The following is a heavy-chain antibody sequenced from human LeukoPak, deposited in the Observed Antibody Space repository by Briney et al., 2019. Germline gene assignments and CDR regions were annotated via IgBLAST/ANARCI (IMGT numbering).Heavy chain of an antibody. D-gene: IGHD3/OR15-3a*01. Sequence: GGSLRLSCAASGFTFSNYAMSWVRQAPGKGLEWVSTISGGAGSTYYADSVKGRFTISRDNSKNTLYLQMDSLGAEDTAVYYCARERGWELLRTGTFDIWGQGTMVTVSS. CDR2: ISGGAGST. CDR1: GFTFSNYA. V-gene: IGHV3-23*01. J-gene: IGHJ3*02. CDR3: ARERGWELLRTGTFDI.